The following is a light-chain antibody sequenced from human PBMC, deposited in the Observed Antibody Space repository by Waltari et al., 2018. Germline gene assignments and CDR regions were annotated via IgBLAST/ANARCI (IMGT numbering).Light chain of an antibody. Sequence: QSVLTQPPSASGTPGQRVTISCSGSSSNIGSNHVYWYQQLPGMAPTLLIYRNEQRPSGVPDRFPGSKSGASASLAISGLRSEDEADYYCGAWDDSLSGHYVFGTGTKVTVL. V-gene: IGLV1-47*01. CDR2: RNE. CDR1: SSNIGSNH. CDR3: GAWDDSLSGHYV. J-gene: IGLJ1*01.